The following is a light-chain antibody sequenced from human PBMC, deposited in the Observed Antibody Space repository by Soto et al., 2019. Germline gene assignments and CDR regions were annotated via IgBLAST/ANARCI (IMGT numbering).Light chain of an antibody. CDR2: GAS. J-gene: IGKJ1*01. V-gene: IGKV3-20*01. CDR1: QSVSSSY. Sequence: EIVLTQSPGTLSLSPGERATLSCRANQSVSSSYLAWYQQKPGQAPRLLIYGASSRATGIPDRFSGSGSGTDFTLTISSPEPEDFSVYYCQQYGSSPLTFGQGTKVEIK. CDR3: QQYGSSPLT.